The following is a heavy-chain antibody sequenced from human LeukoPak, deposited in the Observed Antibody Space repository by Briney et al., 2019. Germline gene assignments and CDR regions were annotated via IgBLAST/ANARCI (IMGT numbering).Heavy chain of an antibody. D-gene: IGHD6-13*01. J-gene: IGHJ4*02. V-gene: IGHV3-23*01. CDR2: ISGSGGDT. CDR1: GFTFSNYA. CDR3: ATFRYSWYVPEFDY. Sequence: GGSLRLSCAASGFTFSNYAMGWVRQAPGKGLEWVSDISGSGGDTNYADSVKGRFTISRDNSKDTLDLQMNSLRAEDTAINYCATFRYSWYVPEFDYWGQGTLVTVSS.